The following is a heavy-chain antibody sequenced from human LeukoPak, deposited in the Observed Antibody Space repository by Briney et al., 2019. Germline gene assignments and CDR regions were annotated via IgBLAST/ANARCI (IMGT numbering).Heavy chain of an antibody. J-gene: IGHJ4*02. V-gene: IGHV3-7*04. D-gene: IGHD5-24*01. Sequence: QAGGSLRLSCVASGFTFGKYWMTWVRQAPGKGLEWVANIKQDGSKKSYVDSVKGRFTISRDNAKNSLYLQMNSLRAEDTAIYYCTRVGYIDEGIDYWGQGTLVTVSS. CDR1: GFTFGKYW. CDR2: IKQDGSKK. CDR3: TRVGYIDEGIDY.